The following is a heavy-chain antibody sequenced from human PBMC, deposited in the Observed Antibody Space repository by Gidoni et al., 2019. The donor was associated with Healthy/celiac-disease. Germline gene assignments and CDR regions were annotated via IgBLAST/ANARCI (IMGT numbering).Heavy chain of an antibody. V-gene: IGHV3-30*18. D-gene: IGHD1-26*01. Sequence: VAVISYDGSNKYYAGSVKGRFTISRDNSKNTLYLQMNSLRAEDTAVYYCAKDLARSAVYYYYGMDVWGQGTTVTVSS. CDR2: ISYDGSNK. J-gene: IGHJ6*02. CDR3: AKDLARSAVYYYYGMDV.